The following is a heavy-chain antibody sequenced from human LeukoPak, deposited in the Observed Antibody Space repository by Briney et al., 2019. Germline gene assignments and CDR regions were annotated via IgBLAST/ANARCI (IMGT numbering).Heavy chain of an antibody. CDR2: IYPGDSDT. V-gene: IGHV5-51*01. J-gene: IGHJ4*02. CDR3: ARHRYYYDSSGYYFDY. D-gene: IGHD3-22*01. CDR1: GCSFTSYW. Sequence: GESLKISCKGSGCSFTSYWIGWVRQMPGKGLEWMGIIYPGDSDTRYSPSFQGQVTISADKSISTAYLQWSSLKASATAMYYCARHRYYYDSSGYYFDYWGQGTLVTVSS.